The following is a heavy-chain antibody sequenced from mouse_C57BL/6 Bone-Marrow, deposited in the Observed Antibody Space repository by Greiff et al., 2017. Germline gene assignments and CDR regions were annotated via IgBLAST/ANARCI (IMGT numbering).Heavy chain of an antibody. D-gene: IGHD2-3*01. CDR3: ASWGNDGYYDYFDY. Sequence: QVQLQQPGAELVRPGTSVKLSCKASGYTFTSYWMHWVTQRPGQGLEWIGVIDPSDGYPNYNQKFKGKATLTVDNASSTAYMQLSSLTSEDSAVYYCASWGNDGYYDYFDYWGQGTTLTVSS. J-gene: IGHJ2*01. CDR2: IDPSDGYP. V-gene: IGHV1-59*01. CDR1: GYTFTSYW.